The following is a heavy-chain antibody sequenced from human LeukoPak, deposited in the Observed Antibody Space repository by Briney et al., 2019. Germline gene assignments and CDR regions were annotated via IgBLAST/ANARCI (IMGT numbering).Heavy chain of an antibody. J-gene: IGHJ4*02. V-gene: IGHV3-23*01. CDR2: ISGRGGST. CDR3: AKGPPYYYCSGSYNYFDF. CDR1: GFTFSSYA. Sequence: GGSLRLSCAASGFTFSSYAMSWVRQAPGKGLEWVSAISGRGGSTYYADSVKGRFTISRDNSKNTLYLQMNSLRAEDTAVYYWAKGPPYYYCSGSYNYFDFGGQGTPVTVSS. D-gene: IGHD3-10*01.